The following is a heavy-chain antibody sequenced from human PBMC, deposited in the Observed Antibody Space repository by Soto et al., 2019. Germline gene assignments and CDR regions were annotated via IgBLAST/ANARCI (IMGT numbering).Heavy chain of an antibody. J-gene: IGHJ4*02. Sequence: GSVKVSRKVSGYTLTELSMHLGGLAPGKGLEWMGGFDPEDGETIYAQKFQGRVTMTEDTSTDTAYMELSSLRSEDTAVYYCLHTTDRALRYPGWGQGTLVTVSS. CDR3: LHTTDRALRYPG. D-gene: IGHD3-9*01. V-gene: IGHV1-24*01. CDR2: FDPEDGET. CDR1: GYTLTELS.